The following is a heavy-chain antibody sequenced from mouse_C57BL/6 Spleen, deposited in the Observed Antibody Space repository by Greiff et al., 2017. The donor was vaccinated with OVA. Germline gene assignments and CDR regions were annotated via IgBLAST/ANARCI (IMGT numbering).Heavy chain of an antibody. Sequence: EVNVVESGGGLVQPKGSLKLSCAASGFSFNTYAMNWVRQAPGKGLEWVARIRSKSNNYATYYADSVKDRFTISRDDSESMLYLQMNNLKTEDTAIYYCVRGGFITTSMDYWGQGTSVTVSS. J-gene: IGHJ4*01. V-gene: IGHV10-1*01. CDR3: VRGGFITTSMDY. D-gene: IGHD1-1*01. CDR2: IRSKSNNYAT. CDR1: GFSFNTYA.